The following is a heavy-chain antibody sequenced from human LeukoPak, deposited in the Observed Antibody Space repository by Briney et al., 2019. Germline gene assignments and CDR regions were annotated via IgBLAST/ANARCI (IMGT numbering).Heavy chain of an antibody. D-gene: IGHD3-3*01. Sequence: PSQTLSLTCTVSGGSISSGGYYWSWIRQHPGKGLEWIGYIYYSGSTYYNPSLKSRVTISVDTSKNQFSLKLSSVTAADTAVYYCARAPSRRYYDFWSDKNWFDPWGQGTLVTVSS. CDR3: ARAPSRRYYDFWSDKNWFDP. V-gene: IGHV4-31*03. CDR2: IYYSGST. J-gene: IGHJ5*02. CDR1: GGSISSGGYY.